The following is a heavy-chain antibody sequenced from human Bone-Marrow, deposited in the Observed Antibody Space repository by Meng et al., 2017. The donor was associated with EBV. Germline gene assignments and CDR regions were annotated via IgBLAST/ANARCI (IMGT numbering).Heavy chain of an antibody. V-gene: IGHV2-5*02. CDR2: VYYDDDK. CDR3: ARRLALTEFDY. CDR1: GFSINTQNTA. J-gene: IGHJ4*02. Sequence: TLKTSGPPRVNPTQTHTHACTFAGFSINTQNTAISSFLHPPGNALEWLAPVYYDDDKRYNPSLKTRLATTHASYPCQVLLTMTHVHPLDNATYNYARRLALTEFDYCGQGILVTVSS.